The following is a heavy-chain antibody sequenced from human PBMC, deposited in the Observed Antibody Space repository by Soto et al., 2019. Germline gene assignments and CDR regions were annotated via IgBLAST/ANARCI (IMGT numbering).Heavy chain of an antibody. CDR3: AKSLYYYDSSPLDH. J-gene: IGHJ4*02. CDR1: GFDFEDYA. V-gene: IGHV3-43D*04. D-gene: IGHD3-22*01. CDR2: TNSDGTDS. Sequence: LRLSCAAAGFDFEDYAMHWVRQVPGKGLEWVSLTNSDGTDSYYMDSVKGRFTISRDNAKSTLYLQMDRLRPEDTALYFCAKSLYYYDSSPLDHWGQGTLVTVSS.